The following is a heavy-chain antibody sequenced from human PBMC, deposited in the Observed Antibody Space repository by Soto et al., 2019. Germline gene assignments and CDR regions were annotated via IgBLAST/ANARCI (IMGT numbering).Heavy chain of an antibody. CDR3: VRDEYSMPLHNYYYGMDV. CDR2: IIPIYGPA. D-gene: IGHD6-6*01. V-gene: IGHV1-69*13. J-gene: IGHJ6*02. Sequence: GASVKVSCKVSGGTVSRNAISWVRQAPGQGLEWMGGIIPIYGPANYAQKFQGRVTISADESTGTTYMELNSLGSEDSAVYYCVRDEYSMPLHNYYYGMDVWGQGTTVTVSS. CDR1: GGTVSRNA.